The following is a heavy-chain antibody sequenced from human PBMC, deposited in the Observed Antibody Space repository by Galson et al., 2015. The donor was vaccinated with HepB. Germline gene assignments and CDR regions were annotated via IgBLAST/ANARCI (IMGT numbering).Heavy chain of an antibody. CDR2: ISYDGTTT. CDR1: GFTFSTYA. D-gene: IGHD4-17*01. J-gene: IGHJ4*02. Sequence: SLRLSCAASGFTFSTYAINWVRQAPGKGLEWVSVISYDGTTTYYADSVKGRFTLSRDNSDNTVYLHMNNLRPDDTAVFYCARVLRQYDDQLDYGALWGQGTLVTVSS. CDR3: ARVLRQYDDQLDYGAL. V-gene: IGHV3-30*04.